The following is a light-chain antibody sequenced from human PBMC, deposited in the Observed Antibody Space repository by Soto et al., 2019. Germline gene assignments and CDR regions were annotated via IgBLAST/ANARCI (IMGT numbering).Light chain of an antibody. CDR2: DAS. V-gene: IGKV1-5*01. Sequence: DIHMTQSPSTLSASVEDRVTITCRASQTISSWLAWYQQKPGKAPKLLIYDASSLESGVPSRLSGSGSGTEFTLTISSLQPDDFATYYGQQYNSYLTFGQGTKVDI. J-gene: IGKJ1*01. CDR1: QTISSW. CDR3: QQYNSYLT.